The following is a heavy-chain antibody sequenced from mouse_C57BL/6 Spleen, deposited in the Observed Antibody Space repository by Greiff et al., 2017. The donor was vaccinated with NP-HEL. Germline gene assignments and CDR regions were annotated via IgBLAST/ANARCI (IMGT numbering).Heavy chain of an antibody. CDR3: ARSERWLLRRDYAMDY. CDR2: IYPGDGDT. V-gene: IGHV1-80*01. D-gene: IGHD2-3*01. J-gene: IGHJ4*01. CDR1: GYAFSSYW. Sequence: QVQLQQSGAELVKPGASVKISCKASGYAFSSYWMNWVKQRPGKGLEWIGQIYPGDGDTNYNGKFKGKATLTADNSSSTAYMQLSSLTSEDSAVYFCARSERWLLRRDYAMDYWGQGTSVTVSS.